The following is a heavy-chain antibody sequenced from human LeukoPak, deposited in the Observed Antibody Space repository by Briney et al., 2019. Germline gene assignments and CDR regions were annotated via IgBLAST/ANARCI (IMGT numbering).Heavy chain of an antibody. CDR1: GGTFSSYA. V-gene: IGHV1-69*13. D-gene: IGHD3-9*01. J-gene: IGHJ4*02. Sequence: GASVKVSCKASGGTFSSYAISSVRQAPGQGLEWMGGIIPIFGTANYAHKFQGRVTITADESTSTASMELSSLRSEDTAVYYCARAGGADILPGYYRGPFDYWGQGTLVTVSS. CDR2: IIPIFGTA. CDR3: ARAGGADILPGYYRGPFDY.